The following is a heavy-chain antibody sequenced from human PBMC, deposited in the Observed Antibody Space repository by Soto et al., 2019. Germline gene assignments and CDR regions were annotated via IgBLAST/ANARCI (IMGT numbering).Heavy chain of an antibody. Sequence: LRLSCAASGFTFSDYYMSWIRQAPGKGLEWVSYISSSSSYTNYADSVEGRFTISRDNAKNSPYLQMNSLRAEDTAVYYCASNTRGLTVIAFDYWGQGTLVTVSS. J-gene: IGHJ4*02. CDR3: ASNTRGLTVIAFDY. D-gene: IGHD3-16*02. CDR2: ISSSSSYT. CDR1: GFTFSDYY. V-gene: IGHV3-11*06.